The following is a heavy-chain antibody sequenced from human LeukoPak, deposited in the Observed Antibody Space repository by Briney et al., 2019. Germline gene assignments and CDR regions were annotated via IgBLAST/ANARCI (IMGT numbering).Heavy chain of an antibody. CDR2: IYYSGST. D-gene: IGHD6-13*01. V-gene: IGHV4-59*01. J-gene: IGHJ5*02. Sequence: SGTLSLTCTVSGGSISSYYWCWIRQPPGKGLEWIGYIYYSGSTNYNPSLKSRVTISVDTSKNQFSLKLSSVTAADTAVYYCARAPYSSSWSVTWFDPWGQGTLVTVSS. CDR1: GGSISSYY. CDR3: ARAPYSSSWSVTWFDP.